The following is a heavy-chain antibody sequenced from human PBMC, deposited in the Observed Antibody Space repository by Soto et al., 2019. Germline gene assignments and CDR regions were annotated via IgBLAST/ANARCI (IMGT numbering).Heavy chain of an antibody. D-gene: IGHD4-17*01. CDR1: GITFSTFA. J-gene: IGHJ4*02. Sequence: EVQLLESGGGLVQPGGSLRLSCAASGITFSTFAMNWVRQAPGKGLEWVSAISGGGDNTYYAYSVQGRFIISRDNSYNPLYLQMSRLRAEDTDVYYCAKAPPVSPVTTVRPLDYWGQGTLVAVSS. V-gene: IGHV3-23*01. CDR2: ISGGGDNT. CDR3: AKAPPVSPVTTVRPLDY.